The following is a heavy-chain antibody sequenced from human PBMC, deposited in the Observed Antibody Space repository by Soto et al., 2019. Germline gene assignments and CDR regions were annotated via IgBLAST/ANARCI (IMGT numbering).Heavy chain of an antibody. CDR1: GGSISSSSYY. Sequence: QLQLQESGPGLVKPSETLSLTCTVSGGSISSSSYYWGWIRQPPGKGLEWIGSIYYSGSTYYNPSLNSRVTISVDTSKNQSALKLSSVTAADTAVYYCARQGSDIVVVPAAIYDWGQGTLVTVSS. CDR2: IYYSGST. CDR3: ARQGSDIVVVPAAIYD. J-gene: IGHJ4*02. D-gene: IGHD2-2*02. V-gene: IGHV4-39*01.